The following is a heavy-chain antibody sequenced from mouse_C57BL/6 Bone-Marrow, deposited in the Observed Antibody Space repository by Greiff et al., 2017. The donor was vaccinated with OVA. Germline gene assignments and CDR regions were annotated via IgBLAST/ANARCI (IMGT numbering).Heavy chain of an antibody. J-gene: IGHJ4*01. V-gene: IGHV1-9*01. CDR2: ILPGSGST. CDR1: GYTFTGYW. CDR3: ARARGGDAMDY. Sequence: QVQLKQSGAELMKPGASVKLSCKASGYTFTGYWIAWVKQRPGHGLEWIGEILPGSGSTNYNEKFKGKATFTVDTSSNTAYMQLRSLTTEDSAIEYCARARGGDAMDYWGQGTSVTVSA.